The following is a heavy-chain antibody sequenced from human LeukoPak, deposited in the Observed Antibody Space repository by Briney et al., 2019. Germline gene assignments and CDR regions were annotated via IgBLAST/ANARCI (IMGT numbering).Heavy chain of an antibody. CDR3: ARVRYSSSWSYFDY. J-gene: IGHJ4*02. CDR1: GGSISSGGYY. CDR2: IYYSGST. D-gene: IGHD6-13*01. V-gene: IGHV4-61*08. Sequence: PSETLSLTCTVSGGSISSGGYYWSWIRQPPGKGLEWIGYIYYSGSTNYNPSLKSRVTISVDTSKNQFSLKLSSVTAADTAVYYCARVRYSSSWSYFDYWDQGTLVTVSS.